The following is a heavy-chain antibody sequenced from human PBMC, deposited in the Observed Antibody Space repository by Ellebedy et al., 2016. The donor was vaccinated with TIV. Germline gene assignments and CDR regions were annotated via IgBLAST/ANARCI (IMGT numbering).Heavy chain of an antibody. Sequence: GESLKISCAASGFTFSDYYMSWIRQAPGKGLEWVSYISSSSSYTNYADSVKGRFTISRDNAKISLYLQMSSLRAEDTAVYYCASGWDAGYWGQGTLVTVSS. CDR1: GFTFSDYY. D-gene: IGHD6-19*01. CDR3: ASGWDAGY. V-gene: IGHV3-11*06. J-gene: IGHJ4*02. CDR2: ISSSSSYT.